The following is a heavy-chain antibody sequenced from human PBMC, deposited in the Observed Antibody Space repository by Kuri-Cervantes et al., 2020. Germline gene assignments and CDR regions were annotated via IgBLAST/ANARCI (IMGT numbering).Heavy chain of an antibody. Sequence: SETLSLTCAVYGGSFSGYYWSWIRQPPGKGLEWIGESNHSGNTNYNPSLKSRVTISVDTSKNQFSLKLSSVTAADTAVYYCARVENYYDSSGYKNDAFDSWGQGTMVTVSS. J-gene: IGHJ3*02. CDR2: SNHSGNT. CDR1: GGSFSGYY. D-gene: IGHD3-22*01. CDR3: ARVENYYDSSGYKNDAFDS. V-gene: IGHV4-34*01.